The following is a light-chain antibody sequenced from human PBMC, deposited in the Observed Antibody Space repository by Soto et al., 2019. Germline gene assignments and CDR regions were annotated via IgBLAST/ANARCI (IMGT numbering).Light chain of an antibody. J-gene: IGLJ1*01. Sequence: QSALTQPASVSGSPGQSITISCTGTSSEIGGYNYVSWYQQHPGKAPKLMIYDVSNRPSGVSNRFSGSKSGNTASLTISGLQAEDEADYYCYSYTGSITYVFGTGTKSPS. CDR3: YSYTGSITYV. CDR2: DVS. CDR1: SSEIGGYNY. V-gene: IGLV2-14*01.